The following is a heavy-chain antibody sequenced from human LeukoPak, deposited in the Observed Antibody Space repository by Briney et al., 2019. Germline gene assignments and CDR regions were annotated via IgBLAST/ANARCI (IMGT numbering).Heavy chain of an antibody. V-gene: IGHV1-69*13. CDR3: ATTVTHFPYYYYYGMDV. D-gene: IGHD4-17*01. J-gene: IGHJ6*02. Sequence: SVKVSCKASGYTFNSFGISWVRQAPGQGLEWMGVIYPMLETAKYAPRFQGRVTITADESTSTAYMELSSLRSEDTAVYYCATTVTHFPYYYYYGMDVWGQGTTVTVSS. CDR1: GYTFNSFG. CDR2: IYPMLETA.